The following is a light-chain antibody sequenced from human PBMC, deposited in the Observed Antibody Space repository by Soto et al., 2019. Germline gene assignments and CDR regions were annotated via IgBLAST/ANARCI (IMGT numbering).Light chain of an antibody. Sequence: DIQMTQSPSTLSGSVGDRVTITCRASQTISSWLAWYQQKPGKAPKLLIYAASTLETGVPSRFSGSGFGAEFTLTIASLQPDDSATYYCRQYNSFSKTFGRGTKVDIK. J-gene: IGKJ1*01. CDR3: RQYNSFSKT. CDR2: AAS. V-gene: IGKV1-5*01. CDR1: QTISSW.